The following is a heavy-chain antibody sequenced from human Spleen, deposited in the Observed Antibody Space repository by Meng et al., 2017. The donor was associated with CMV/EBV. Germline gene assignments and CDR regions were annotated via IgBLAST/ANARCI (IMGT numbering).Heavy chain of an antibody. CDR2: ISRSSDYI. Sequence: GGSLRLSCAASGFTFRSYWMNWVRQAPGKGLEWVSYISRSSDYIYYVDSVKGRFTISRDNAKNSLYLQMNSLRGEDTAVYYCARGPRMFDPWGQGTLVTVSS. D-gene: IGHD2-15*01. J-gene: IGHJ5*02. V-gene: IGHV3-21*01. CDR3: ARGPRMFDP. CDR1: GFTFRSYW.